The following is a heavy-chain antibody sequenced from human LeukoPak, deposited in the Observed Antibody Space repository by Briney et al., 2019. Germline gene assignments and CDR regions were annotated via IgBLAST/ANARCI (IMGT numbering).Heavy chain of an antibody. Sequence: SETLSLTCAVYGGSFSGYYWSWIRQPPGKGLEWIGEINHSGSTNYNPSLKSRVTISVDTSKNQFSLKLSSVTAADTAVYYCARYFEYSSSSDYWGQGTLVTVSS. V-gene: IGHV4-34*01. CDR1: GGSFSGYY. J-gene: IGHJ4*02. D-gene: IGHD6-6*01. CDR3: ARYFEYSSSSDY. CDR2: INHSGST.